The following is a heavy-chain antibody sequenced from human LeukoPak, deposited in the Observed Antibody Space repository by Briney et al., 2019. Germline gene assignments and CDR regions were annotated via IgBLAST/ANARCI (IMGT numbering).Heavy chain of an antibody. Sequence: SETLSLTCTVSGGSISGYYWNWIRQPPGQGLEWIGYTSDSGGHTDYKPSLKSRVAISVDTSKNQLSLKLTFATAADTAVYYCARWHSHGRYFDYWGQGALVTVSS. CDR1: GGSISGYY. V-gene: IGHV4-59*01. D-gene: IGHD2-21*01. J-gene: IGHJ4*02. CDR2: TSDSGGHT. CDR3: ARWHSHGRYFDY.